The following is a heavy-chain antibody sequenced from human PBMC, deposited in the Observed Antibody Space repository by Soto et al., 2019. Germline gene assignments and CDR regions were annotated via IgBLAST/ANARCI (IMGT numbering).Heavy chain of an antibody. CDR3: AKAGDWNYVFDF. J-gene: IGHJ4*02. V-gene: IGHV3-23*01. D-gene: IGHD1-7*01. Sequence: GGSLRLSCAASGFTFFSQAMSWVRQPPGKGLQWVSSINGDGGHTYYADSVKGRFTISRDDSKNTAYLEMNNLRVDDTALYYCAKAGDWNYVFDFWGQGTSVTVSS. CDR1: GFTFFSQA. CDR2: INGDGGHT.